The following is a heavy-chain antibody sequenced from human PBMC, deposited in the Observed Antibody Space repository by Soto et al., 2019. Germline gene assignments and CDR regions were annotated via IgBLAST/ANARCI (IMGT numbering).Heavy chain of an antibody. J-gene: IGHJ4*02. D-gene: IGHD3-22*01. Sequence: QVQLVQSGAEVKKPGASVKVSCKASGYTFSSYGISWVRQAPGQGLEWMGWISASNGNTKYAQKFQGRVTMTTDTSTSTVYMDRRSLRSDDTAVYYCARYDSSGYRNFDYWGQGILVTVSS. CDR2: ISASNGNT. CDR3: ARYDSSGYRNFDY. CDR1: GYTFSSYG. V-gene: IGHV1-18*01.